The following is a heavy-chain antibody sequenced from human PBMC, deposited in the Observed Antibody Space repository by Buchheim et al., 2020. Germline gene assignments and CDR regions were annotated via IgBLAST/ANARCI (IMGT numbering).Heavy chain of an antibody. CDR3: AKDLPYCSSTSCYGNYYYYGMDV. D-gene: IGHD2-2*01. V-gene: IGHV3-23*04. Sequence: EVQLVESGGGLVQPGGSLRLSCAASGFTFSSYAMSWVRQAPGKGLEWVSAISGSGGSTYYADSVKGRFTISRDNSKNTLYLQMNSLRAEDTAVYYCAKDLPYCSSTSCYGNYYYYGMDVWGQGTT. CDR1: GFTFSSYA. CDR2: ISGSGGST. J-gene: IGHJ6*02.